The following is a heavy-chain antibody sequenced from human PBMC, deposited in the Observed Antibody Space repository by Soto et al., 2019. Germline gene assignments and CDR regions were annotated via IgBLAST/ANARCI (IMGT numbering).Heavy chain of an antibody. V-gene: IGHV4-39*01. J-gene: IGHJ6*02. CDR3: ASSGSYDYYYGMDV. Sequence: SETLSLTCTVSGGSISSSSYYWGWIRQPPGKGLEWIGSIYYSGSTYYNPSLKSRVTISVDTSKNQFSLKLSSVTAADTAVYYCASSGSYDYYYGMDVWGQGTTVTVYS. CDR1: GGSISSSSYY. CDR2: IYYSGST. D-gene: IGHD1-26*01.